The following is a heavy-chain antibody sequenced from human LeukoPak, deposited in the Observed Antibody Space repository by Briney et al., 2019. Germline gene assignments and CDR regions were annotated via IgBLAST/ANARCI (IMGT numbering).Heavy chain of an antibody. Sequence: PGGSLRLSCAASGFTFSSYAMDWVRQAPGKGLEWVAVISYDGSDKYYADSVKGRFTISRDNSKNTLYLQMNSLRAEDTAVYYCARRHIVVVTAISPADYWGQGTLVTVSS. V-gene: IGHV3-30-3*01. CDR1: GFTFSSYA. CDR2: ISYDGSDK. J-gene: IGHJ4*02. CDR3: ARRHIVVVTAISPADY. D-gene: IGHD2-21*02.